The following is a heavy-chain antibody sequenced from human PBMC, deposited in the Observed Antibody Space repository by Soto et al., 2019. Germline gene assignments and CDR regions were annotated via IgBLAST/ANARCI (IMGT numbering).Heavy chain of an antibody. CDR1: GGSISSGGYS. CDR2: IYHSGST. D-gene: IGHD3-22*01. V-gene: IGHV4-30-2*01. J-gene: IGHJ5*02. Sequence: QLQLQESGSGLVKPSQTLSLTCAVSGGSISSGGYSWSWIRQPPGKGLEWIGYIYHSGSTYYNPSLKSRVTITVDRSKNQFSLNLSSVTAADTAVYYCARGNYYDSSGYYDLWGQGTLVTVSS. CDR3: ARGNYYDSSGYYDL.